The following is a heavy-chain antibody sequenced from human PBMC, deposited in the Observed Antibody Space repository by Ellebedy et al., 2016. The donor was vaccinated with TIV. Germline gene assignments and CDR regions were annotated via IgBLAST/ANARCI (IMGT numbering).Heavy chain of an antibody. D-gene: IGHD3-22*01. CDR3: ARDENYYDSSGYPDY. CDR2: IYYSGST. CDR1: GGSISSSSYY. J-gene: IGHJ4*03. Sequence: SETLSLXXTVSGGSISSSSYYWGWIRQPPGKGLEWIGSIYYSGSTYYNPSLKSRVTISVDTSKNQFSLKLSSVTAADTAVYYCARDENYYDSSGYPDYWGQGTTVTVSS. V-gene: IGHV4-39*02.